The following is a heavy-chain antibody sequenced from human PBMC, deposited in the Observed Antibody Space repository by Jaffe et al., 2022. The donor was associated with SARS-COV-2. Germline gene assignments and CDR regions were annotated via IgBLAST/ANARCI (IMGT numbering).Heavy chain of an antibody. CDR1: GYTFTSYD. CDR2: MNPNSGNT. V-gene: IGHV1-8*01. J-gene: IGHJ4*02. Sequence: QVQLVQSGAEVKKPGASVKVSCKASGYTFTSYDINWVRQATGQGLEWMGWMNPNSGNTGYAQKFQGRVTMTRNTSISTAYMELSSLRSEDTAVYYCAISMAMGYGSSLPFDYWGQGTLVTVSS. D-gene: IGHD3-10*01. CDR3: AISMAMGYGSSLPFDY.